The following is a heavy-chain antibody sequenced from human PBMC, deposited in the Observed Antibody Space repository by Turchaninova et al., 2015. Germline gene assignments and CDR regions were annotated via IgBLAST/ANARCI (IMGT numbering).Heavy chain of an antibody. V-gene: IGHV4-34*01. Sequence: QVQLQQWGAGLLKPWETLSLTCAVYGGYFSGYNWRWIRQPPGKGLEWIGEINHSGSTNYNPSLKSRVTISVDTSKNQFSLKLSSVTAADTAVYYCAGRKVGATFYYYYYMDVWGKGTTVTVSS. CDR2: INHSGST. CDR3: AGRKVGATFYYYYYMDV. D-gene: IGHD1-26*01. CDR1: GGYFSGYN. J-gene: IGHJ6*03.